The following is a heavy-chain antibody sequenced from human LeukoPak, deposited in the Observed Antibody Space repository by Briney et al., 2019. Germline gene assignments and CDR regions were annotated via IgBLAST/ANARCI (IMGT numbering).Heavy chain of an antibody. Sequence: GASVKVSCKASGCTFTSYDINWVRQATGQGLEWMGWMNPNSGNTGYAQKFQGRVTITRNTSISTAYMELSSLRSEDTAVYYCARGRIAVAGTSFDYWGQGTLVTVSS. J-gene: IGHJ4*02. CDR1: GCTFTSYD. V-gene: IGHV1-8*03. CDR3: ARGRIAVAGTSFDY. D-gene: IGHD6-19*01. CDR2: MNPNSGNT.